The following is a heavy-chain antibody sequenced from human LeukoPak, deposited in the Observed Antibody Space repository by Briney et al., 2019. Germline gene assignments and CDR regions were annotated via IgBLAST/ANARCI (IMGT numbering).Heavy chain of an antibody. D-gene: IGHD3-10*01. CDR1: GCTFSNYA. CDR3: AKDGSGSYFPPYYFDY. Sequence: GGSLRLSCAASGCTFSNYAMSWVRQAPGKGLEWVSGISGSGGGTYYADSVKGRFTISRDNSKNTLYLQINSLRAEDTAVYYCAKDGSGSYFPPYYFDYWGQGTLVTVSS. V-gene: IGHV3-23*01. J-gene: IGHJ4*02. CDR2: ISGSGGGT.